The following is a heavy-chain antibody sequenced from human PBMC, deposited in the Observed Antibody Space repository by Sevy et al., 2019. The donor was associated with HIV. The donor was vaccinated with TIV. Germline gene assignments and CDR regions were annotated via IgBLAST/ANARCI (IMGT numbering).Heavy chain of an antibody. D-gene: IGHD2-15*01. CDR1: GFTFSGSA. V-gene: IGHV3-73*01. J-gene: IGHJ6*02. Sequence: GGSLRLSCAASGFTFSGSAMHWVRQASGKGLEWVGRIRSKANSYATAYAASVKGRFTISRDDSKNTAYLKMNSLKTEDTAVYYCTRHSPLGYCSGGSCYSPDPYYYYYGMDVWGQGTTVTVSS. CDR3: TRHSPLGYCSGGSCYSPDPYYYYYGMDV. CDR2: IRSKANSYAT.